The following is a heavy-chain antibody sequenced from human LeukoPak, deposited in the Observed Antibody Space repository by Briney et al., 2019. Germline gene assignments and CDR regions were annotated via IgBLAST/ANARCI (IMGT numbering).Heavy chain of an antibody. CDR2: IKHSGST. CDR3: ARTLGGYSYGRAPYYYYYYYMDV. CDR1: GGSFSGYY. J-gene: IGHJ6*03. D-gene: IGHD5-18*01. Sequence: SETLSLTCAVYGGSFSGYYWSWIRQAPGKGLEWLGEIKHSGSTKYNPTLRSRVTLSIDTSKNQFSLRLASVTAADTAVYYCARTLGGYSYGRAPYYYYYYYMDVWGKGTTVTVSS. V-gene: IGHV4-34*01.